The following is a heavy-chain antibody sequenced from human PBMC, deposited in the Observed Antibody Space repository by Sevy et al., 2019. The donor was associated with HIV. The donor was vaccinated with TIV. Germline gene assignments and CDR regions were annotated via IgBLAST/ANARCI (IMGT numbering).Heavy chain of an antibody. CDR3: ARVKPSCGVWRSDWHFDL. CDR1: GYPFTDHS. J-gene: IGHJ2*01. V-gene: IGHV1-2*02. D-gene: IGHD1-1*01. CDR2: INPANGDT. Sequence: ASVKVSCKASGYPFTDHSVNWVRQAPGQGREWMGWINPANGDTHYPRKFRGRVTLTRDTSTDTVYMELGWLTFDDTAVYFCARVKPSCGVWRSDWHFDLWGRGTLVTVSS.